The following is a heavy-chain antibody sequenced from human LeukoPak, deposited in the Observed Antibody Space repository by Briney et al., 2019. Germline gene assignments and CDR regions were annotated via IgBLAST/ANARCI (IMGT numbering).Heavy chain of an antibody. J-gene: IGHJ4*02. CDR3: ARDRGGNSYGSDFDN. V-gene: IGHV3-74*01. D-gene: IGHD5-18*01. Sequence: GGSLRLSCAASGFTFSSYWMHWVRQAPGKGLVWVSRITSDGSSTSYADSVKGRFTISRDKAKNTLYLQMNSLRAEDTAVYYCARDRGGNSYGSDFDNWGQGTLVTVSS. CDR2: ITSDGSST. CDR1: GFTFSSYW.